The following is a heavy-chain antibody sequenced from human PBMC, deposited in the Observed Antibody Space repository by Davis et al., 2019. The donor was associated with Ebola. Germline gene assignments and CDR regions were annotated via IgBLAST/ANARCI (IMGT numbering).Heavy chain of an antibody. D-gene: IGHD3-22*01. J-gene: IGHJ4*02. CDR3: VKDRFPGVVVHGGFDY. CDR1: GFTFSSYA. Sequence: PGGSLRPSCPASGFTFSSYAMHWVRQAPGKGLESVSRISTNGEKTYYAESVKGRFTISSDNSKDTLYLQMRSLRTEDTAVYYCVKDRFPGVVVHGGFDYWGQGTLVTVSS. V-gene: IGHV3-64D*06. CDR2: ISTNGEKT.